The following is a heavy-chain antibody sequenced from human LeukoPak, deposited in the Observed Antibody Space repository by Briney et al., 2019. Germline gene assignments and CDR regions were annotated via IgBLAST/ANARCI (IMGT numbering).Heavy chain of an antibody. CDR3: ARDRSSGWLGDYYYGMDV. J-gene: IGHJ6*04. CDR1: GFTFSDYY. V-gene: IGHV3-11*06. D-gene: IGHD6-19*01. Sequence: PGGSLRLSCAASGFTFSDYYMSWIRQAPGKGLEWVSYISSSSYTNYADSVKGRFTISRDNAKNSLYLQMNSLRAEDTAVYYCARDRSSGWLGDYYYGMDVWGKGTTVTVSS. CDR2: ISSSSYT.